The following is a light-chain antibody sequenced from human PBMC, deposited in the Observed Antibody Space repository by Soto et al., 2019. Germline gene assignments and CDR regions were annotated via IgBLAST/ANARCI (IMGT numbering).Light chain of an antibody. CDR1: QNVSTY. CDR2: DAS. Sequence: EIVLTQSPATLSLSPGERATLSCRASQNVSTYLAWYQQKPGQAPRLLIYDASNKATGIPARFSGSGSGTDFTLSISSLEAEAFAVYYCQQRTNWLTFGPGTKVDIK. V-gene: IGKV3-11*01. J-gene: IGKJ3*01. CDR3: QQRTNWLT.